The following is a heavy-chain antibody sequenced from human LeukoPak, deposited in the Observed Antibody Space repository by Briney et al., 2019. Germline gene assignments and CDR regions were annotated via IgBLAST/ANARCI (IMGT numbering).Heavy chain of an antibody. CDR2: ISSSSSST. J-gene: IGHJ4*02. CDR3: ARLHCSGGSCRDY. Sequence: GGSLRLSCAASGFTFSAYSMNWVRQAAGKGLEWVSDISSSSSSTNYADSVKGRFTISRDNAKKSLYLQMNSLRDEDTAVYYCARLHCSGGSCRDYWGQGTLVTVSS. D-gene: IGHD2-15*01. CDR1: GFTFSAYS. V-gene: IGHV3-48*02.